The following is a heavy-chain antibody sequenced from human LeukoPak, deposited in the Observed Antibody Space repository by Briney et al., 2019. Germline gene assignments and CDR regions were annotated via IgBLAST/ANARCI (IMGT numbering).Heavy chain of an antibody. J-gene: IGHJ4*02. D-gene: IGHD5-18*01. CDR3: SRQQQQLWYD. CDR2: ISSSAGTT. Sequence: GGSLRLSCAASGFTFSSYEMNWVRQAPGKGLEWVSYISSSAGTTYYADSVKGRFTISRDNAKNSLYLQMNSLRAEDTAVYFCSRQQQQLWYDWGQGTLVTVSS. CDR1: GFTFSSYE. V-gene: IGHV3-48*03.